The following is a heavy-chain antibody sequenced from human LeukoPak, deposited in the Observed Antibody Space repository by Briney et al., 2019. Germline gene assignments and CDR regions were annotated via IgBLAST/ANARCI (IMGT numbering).Heavy chain of an antibody. J-gene: IGHJ6*03. Sequence: SQTLSLTCTVSGGSISSGSYYWSWIRQPAGKGLEWIGRIYTSGSTNYNPSLKSRVTISVDTSKNQFSLKLSSVTAADTAVYYCARVFRIFGGVNYYYYMDVWGKGTTVTVSS. D-gene: IGHD3-3*01. CDR1: GGSISSGSYY. CDR3: ARVFRIFGGVNYYYYMDV. V-gene: IGHV4-61*02. CDR2: IYTSGST.